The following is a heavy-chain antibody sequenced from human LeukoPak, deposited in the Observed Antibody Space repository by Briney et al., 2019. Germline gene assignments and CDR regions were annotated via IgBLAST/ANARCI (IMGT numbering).Heavy chain of an antibody. CDR1: GYTFTSYG. V-gene: IGHV1-18*01. CDR3: ARIPFGYYYYYMDV. CDR2: ISAYNGNT. D-gene: IGHD2-21*01. Sequence: ASVKVSCKASGYTFTSYGISWVRQAPGQGLEWMGWISAYNGNTNYAQKLQGRVTMTTDTSTSTAYMELRSLRSDDTAVYYCARIPFGYYYYYMDVWGKGTTVTISS. J-gene: IGHJ6*03.